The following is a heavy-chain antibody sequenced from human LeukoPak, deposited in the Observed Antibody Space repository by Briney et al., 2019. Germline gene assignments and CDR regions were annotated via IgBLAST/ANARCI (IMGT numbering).Heavy chain of an antibody. V-gene: IGHV3-30*04. CDR1: GFTFISYA. J-gene: IGHJ5*02. CDR3: AKGHYYDSSGYSGFDP. CDR2: ISFHGTDS. D-gene: IGHD3-22*01. Sequence: GTSLRLSCAASGFTFISYAIHWVRQAPGKGLEWVAVISFHGTDSFYADSVKGRFTISRDNSKNTLYLQMSSLRADDTALYYCAKGHYYDSSGYSGFDPWGQGTLVTVSS.